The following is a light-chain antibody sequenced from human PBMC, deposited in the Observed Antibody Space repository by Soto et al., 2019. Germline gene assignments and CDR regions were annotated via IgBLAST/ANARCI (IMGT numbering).Light chain of an antibody. J-gene: IGKJ2*01. V-gene: IGKV3-15*01. CDR1: QSVSSN. CDR2: GAS. CDR3: QQYNNWPPHT. Sequence: EIVMTQSPATLSVSPGERATLSCRASQSVSSNLAWYQQKPGQAPRLLIYGASTRATGIPARFSGSGSGTEYPLTISSLRSEDFAVYYCQQYNNWPPHTLGQGTKLEIK.